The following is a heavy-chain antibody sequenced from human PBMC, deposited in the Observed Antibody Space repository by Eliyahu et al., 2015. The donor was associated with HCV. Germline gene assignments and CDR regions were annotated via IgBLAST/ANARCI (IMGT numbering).Heavy chain of an antibody. J-gene: IGHJ6*02. CDR1: GXXFTNYW. CDR2: IYPXDSNT. CDR3: ARRLYYNTAYGLDV. V-gene: IGHV5-51*03. D-gene: IGHD3-10*01. Sequence: EVQLVQSGAEVKKPGESXXISCQGSGXXFTNYWIAWVRQMPGKGLEWMGIIYPXDSNTRYSPSFQGQVTISADKSISTAYLQWSSLKASDSAMYYCARRLYYNTAYGLDVWGQGTTVTVSS.